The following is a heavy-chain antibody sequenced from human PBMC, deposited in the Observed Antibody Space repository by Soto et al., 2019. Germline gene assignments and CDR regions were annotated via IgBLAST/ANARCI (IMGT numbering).Heavy chain of an antibody. V-gene: IGHV3-66*01. CDR1: GFSVPDNY. CDR2: IDIGGNT. Sequence: EVQVVVSGGDLVQPGGSLRLSCAASGFSVPDNYMNWVRQAPGKGLEWVSIIDIGGNTYYADSVKDRFTISRDNSRNTWYLHMDSLRAEDTAVYYCARGRGRTGYLGREHYFDYWGQGTLVTVSP. D-gene: IGHD3-16*02. J-gene: IGHJ4*02. CDR3: ARGRGRTGYLGREHYFDY.